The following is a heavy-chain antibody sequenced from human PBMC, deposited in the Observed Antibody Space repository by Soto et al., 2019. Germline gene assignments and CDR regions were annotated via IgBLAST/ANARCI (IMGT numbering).Heavy chain of an antibody. J-gene: IGHJ5*02. CDR1: GGSISSGGYY. D-gene: IGHD3-3*01. V-gene: IGHV4-31*03. Sequence: LSLTCTVSGGSISSGGYYWSWIRQHPGKGLEWIGYIYYSGSTYYNPSLKSRVTISVDTSKNQFSLKLSSVTAADTAVYYCARGLKLDYDFWSGYYLFWFDPWGQGTLVTVSS. CDR2: IYYSGST. CDR3: ARGLKLDYDFWSGYYLFWFDP.